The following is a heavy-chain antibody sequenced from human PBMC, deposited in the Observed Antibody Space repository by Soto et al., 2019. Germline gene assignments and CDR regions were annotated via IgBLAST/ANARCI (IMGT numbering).Heavy chain of an antibody. Sequence: QVQLVQSGAEVKKPGASVKVSCKASGYTFTGYYMHWVRQAPGQGLEWMGWINPNSGRTNYAQKFQGRVTMTRDTSISRADMELSRLRSDDKAVYYCATTVTTGLDFDYWGEVTLVIVSA. CDR2: INPNSGRT. D-gene: IGHD4-17*01. J-gene: IGHJ4*02. CDR3: ATTVTTGLDFDY. V-gene: IGHV1-2*02. CDR1: GYTFTGYY.